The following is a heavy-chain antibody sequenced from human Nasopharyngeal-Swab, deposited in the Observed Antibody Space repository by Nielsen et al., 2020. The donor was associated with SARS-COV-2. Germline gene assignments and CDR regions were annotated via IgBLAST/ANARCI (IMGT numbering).Heavy chain of an antibody. CDR3: AREEGITIFGVPIGFGYYGMDV. CDR1: GYTFTSYA. Sequence: ASVKVSCKASGYTFTSYAMNWVRQSPGQGLEWMGWINTNTGHPTSAQGFTGRFVFSLDTSVSTAYLQISSLKAEDTAVYYCAREEGITIFGVPIGFGYYGMDVWGQGTTVTVSS. J-gene: IGHJ6*02. D-gene: IGHD3-3*01. V-gene: IGHV7-4-1*02. CDR2: INTNTGHP.